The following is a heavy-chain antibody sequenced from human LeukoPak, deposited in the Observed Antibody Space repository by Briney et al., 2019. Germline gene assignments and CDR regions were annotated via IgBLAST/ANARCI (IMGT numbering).Heavy chain of an antibody. V-gene: IGHV1-46*01. CDR2: INPSGGST. D-gene: IGHD3-22*01. CDR3: ARHLLGYHDSSGYPETDY. CDR1: GYTFTSYY. Sequence: ASVKVSCKASGYTFTSYYMHWVRQAPGQGLEWMGIINPSGGSTSYAQKFQGRVTMTRDTSTSTVYMELSSLRSEDTAVYYCARHLLGYHDSSGYPETDYWGQGTLVTVSS. J-gene: IGHJ4*02.